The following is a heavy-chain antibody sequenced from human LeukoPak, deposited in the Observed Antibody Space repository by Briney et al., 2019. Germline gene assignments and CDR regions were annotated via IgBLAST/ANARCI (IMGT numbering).Heavy chain of an antibody. V-gene: IGHV4-34*01. J-gene: IGHJ6*02. CDR3: ARDSAVASQGGYYYYGMDV. Sequence: SETLSLTCAVYGGSFSGYYWSWIRQPPGKGLEWIGEINHSGSTNYNPSLKSRVTMSVDTSRNQFSLKLGSVTAADTAVYYCARDSAVASQGGYYYYGMDVWGQGTTVTVSS. CDR2: INHSGST. D-gene: IGHD6-19*01. CDR1: GGSFSGYY.